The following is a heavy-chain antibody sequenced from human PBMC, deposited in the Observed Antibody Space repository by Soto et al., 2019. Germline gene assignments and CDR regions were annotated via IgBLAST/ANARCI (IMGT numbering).Heavy chain of an antibody. Sequence: PSETLSLTCTVSGGSISSYYWSWIRQPAGKGLEWIGRIYTSGSTNYNPSLKSRVTMSVDTSKNQFSLKLSSVTAADTAVYYCARDQDSGSYQWGNWFDPWGQGTLVTV. CDR1: GGSISSYY. CDR3: ARDQDSGSYQWGNWFDP. D-gene: IGHD1-26*01. V-gene: IGHV4-4*07. CDR2: IYTSGST. J-gene: IGHJ5*02.